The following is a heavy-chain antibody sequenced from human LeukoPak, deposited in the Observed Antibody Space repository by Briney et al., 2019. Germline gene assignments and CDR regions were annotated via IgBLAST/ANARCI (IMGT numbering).Heavy chain of an antibody. D-gene: IGHD3-3*01. CDR2: ISGSGGST. J-gene: IGHJ4*02. CDR3: AKEDDFWSGYPTTRFDY. CDR1: GFTFSSYA. Sequence: HPGGSLRLSCAASGFTFSSYAMSWVRQAPGKGLEWVSAISGSGGSTYYADSVKGRFTISRDSSKNTLYLQMNSLRAEDTAVYYCAKEDDFWSGYPTTRFDYWGQGTLVTVSS. V-gene: IGHV3-23*01.